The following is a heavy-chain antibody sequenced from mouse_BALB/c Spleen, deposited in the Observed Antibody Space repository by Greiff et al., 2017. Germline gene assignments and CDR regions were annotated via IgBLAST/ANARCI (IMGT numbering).Heavy chain of an antibody. Sequence: QVQLKQSGAELARPGASVKLSCKASGYTFTSYWMQWVKQRPGQGLEWIGAIYPGDGDTRYTQKFNGKATLTADKSSSTAYMQLSSLASEDSAVYYCARSGRYEGMDYWGQGTSVTVSS. D-gene: IGHD2-14*01. CDR2: IYPGDGDT. J-gene: IGHJ4*01. CDR1: GYTFTSYW. CDR3: ARSGRYEGMDY. V-gene: IGHV1-87*01.